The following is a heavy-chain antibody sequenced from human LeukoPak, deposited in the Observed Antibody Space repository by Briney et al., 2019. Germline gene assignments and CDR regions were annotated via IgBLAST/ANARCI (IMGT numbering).Heavy chain of an antibody. J-gene: IGHJ6*02. CDR3: AKDSSPAGTYYYGMDV. CDR2: ISWNSGSI. CDR1: GFTFDDYA. V-gene: IGHV3-9*01. Sequence: PTGGSLRLSYAASGFTFDDYAMHWVRQAPGKGLEWVSGISWNSGSIGYADSVKGRFTISRDNAKNSLYLQMNSLRAEDTALYYCAKDSSPAGTYYYGMDVWGQGTTVTVSS. D-gene: IGHD6-13*01.